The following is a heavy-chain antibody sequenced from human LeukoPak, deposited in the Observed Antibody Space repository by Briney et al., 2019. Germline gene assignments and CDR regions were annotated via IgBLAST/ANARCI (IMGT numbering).Heavy chain of an antibody. CDR2: IKEVGSEK. J-gene: IGHJ5*02. CDR1: GFTFSVYW. D-gene: IGHD3-10*01. Sequence: GGSLRLSCVASGFTFSVYWMSWVRQAPGKGLEWVANIKEVGSEKYYVDSVKGRFTISRDNAKNSLYLQMSSLRAEDTAVYYCARGGSWFAPWGQGTLVTVSS. CDR3: ARGGSWFAP. V-gene: IGHV3-7*01.